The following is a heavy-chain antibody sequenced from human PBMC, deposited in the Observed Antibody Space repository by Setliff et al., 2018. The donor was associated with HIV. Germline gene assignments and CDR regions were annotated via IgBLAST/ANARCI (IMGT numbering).Heavy chain of an antibody. CDR1: GGSTTSGGYY. J-gene: IGHJ6*03. CDR2: IYYSGST. D-gene: IGHD3-10*01. V-gene: IGHV4-30-4*01. Sequence: PSETLSLTCSVSGGSTTSGGYYWSWIRQHPGKGLEYIGYIYYSGSTYYNPSLKSRVTISVDTSKNQFSLKLSSVAAADTAVYYCASLDGSESPYIYYYCMDVWGEGTAVTVSS. CDR3: ASLDGSESPYIYYYCMDV.